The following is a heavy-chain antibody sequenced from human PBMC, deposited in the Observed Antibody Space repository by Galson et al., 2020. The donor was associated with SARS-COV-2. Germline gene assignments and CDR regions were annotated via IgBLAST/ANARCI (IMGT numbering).Heavy chain of an antibody. CDR3: AKAGDGDIVVVPAAIGIDY. V-gene: IGHV3-33*06. J-gene: IGHJ4*02. CDR2: IWYDGSNK. Sequence: SLRLSCAASGFTFSSYGMHWVRQAPGKGLEWVAVIWYDGSNKYYADSVKGRFTISRDNSKNTLYLQMNSLRAEDTAVYYCAKAGDGDIVVVPAAIGIDYWGQGTLVTVSS. D-gene: IGHD2-2*01. CDR1: GFTFSSYG.